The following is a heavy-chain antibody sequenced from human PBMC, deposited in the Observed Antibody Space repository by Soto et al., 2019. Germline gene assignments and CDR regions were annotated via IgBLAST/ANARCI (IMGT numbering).Heavy chain of an antibody. J-gene: IGHJ4*02. V-gene: IGHV4-28*01. CDR1: GYSISSSNW. CDR3: ARIDGTPYGGNSVFDY. D-gene: IGHD4-17*01. CDR2: IYYSGST. Sequence: SETLSLTCAVSGYSISSSNWWGWIRQPPGKGLEWIGYIYYSGSTYYNPSLKSRVTMSVDTSKNQFSLKLSSVTAVDTAVYYCARIDGTPYGGNSVFDYWGQGTLVTVSS.